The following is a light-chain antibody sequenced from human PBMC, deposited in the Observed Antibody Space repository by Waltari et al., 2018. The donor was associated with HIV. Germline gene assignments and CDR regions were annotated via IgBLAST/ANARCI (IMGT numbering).Light chain of an antibody. CDR3: SSYTSSSTSVV. Sequence: QSALTQPASVSGSPGQSITISCTGTSSDVGGYNYVSWYQHHPGKAPKLMISEVSNRPSVISNRVSGSKSGNTASLTISGLQAEDEADYYCSSYTSSSTSVVFGGGTKLTVL. CDR2: EVS. V-gene: IGLV2-14*01. J-gene: IGLJ2*01. CDR1: SSDVGGYNY.